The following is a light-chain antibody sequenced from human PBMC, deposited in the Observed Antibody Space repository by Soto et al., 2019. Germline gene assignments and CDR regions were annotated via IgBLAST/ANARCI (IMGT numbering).Light chain of an antibody. V-gene: IGKV1-39*01. Sequence: DIQMTQSPSSLSTSVGDRVTITCRPSQGISTFLNWYQQKPGKAPRLLIYAASRLQSGVPARFSGSGAETDFTLTITSLQPEDFGIYYCQQSYATVRTFGGGTKVE. J-gene: IGKJ4*01. CDR2: AAS. CDR3: QQSYATVRT. CDR1: QGISTF.